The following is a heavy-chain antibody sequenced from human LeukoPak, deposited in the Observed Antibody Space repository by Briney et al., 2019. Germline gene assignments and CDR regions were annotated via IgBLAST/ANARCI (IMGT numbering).Heavy chain of an antibody. J-gene: IGHJ4*02. CDR1: GGSFSGYY. CDR3: ASPGGETFDY. Sequence: PSETLSLTCAVYGGSFSGYYWSWIRQPPGKGLEWIGEIIHSGSTNYNPSLKSRVTISVDTSKNQFSLKLSSVTAADTAVYYCASPGGETFDYWGQGTLVTVSS. CDR2: IIHSGST. D-gene: IGHD4-17*01. V-gene: IGHV4-34*12.